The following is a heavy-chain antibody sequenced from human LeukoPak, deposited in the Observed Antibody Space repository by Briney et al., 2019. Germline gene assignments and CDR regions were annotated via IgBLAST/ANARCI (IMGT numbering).Heavy chain of an antibody. D-gene: IGHD5-12*01. CDR2: IRSKADGGTT. J-gene: IGHJ6*02. Sequence: GGSLRLSCAASGFTFSNAWMNWVRQAPGKGLEWVGHIRSKADGGTTDYAAPVKGRFTISRDGSKNTLYLQMNSLKTEDTALYYCTTDQFLRSTTYYGMDVWGQGTTVTVSS. V-gene: IGHV3-15*07. CDR3: TTDQFLRSTTYYGMDV. CDR1: GFTFSNAW.